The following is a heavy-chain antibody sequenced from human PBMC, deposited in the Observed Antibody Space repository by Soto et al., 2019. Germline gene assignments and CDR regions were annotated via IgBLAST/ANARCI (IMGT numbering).Heavy chain of an antibody. CDR2: IWYDGSNK. J-gene: IGHJ6*02. CDR3: ARELWAVYGDYFYYYGIDV. D-gene: IGHD4-17*01. Sequence: QVQLVESGGGVVQPGRSLRLSCAASGFTFSSYGMHWVRQAPGKGLEWVAVIWYDGSNKYYADSVKGRFTISRDNSKNTLYLQMNSLRAEDTAVYYCARELWAVYGDYFYYYGIDVWGQGTTVTVSS. V-gene: IGHV3-33*01. CDR1: GFTFSSYG.